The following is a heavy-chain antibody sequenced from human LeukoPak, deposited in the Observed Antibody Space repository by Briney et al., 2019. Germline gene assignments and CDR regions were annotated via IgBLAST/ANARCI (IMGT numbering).Heavy chain of an antibody. CDR2: MSPNSGNT. CDR3: ARGPPNWGYDY. J-gene: IGHJ4*02. Sequence: ASVKVSCKASGYTFTSYDINWVRQATGQGLEWMGWMSPNSGNTGYAQKFQGRVTMTRSTSMSTAYMELSSLRSEDTAVYYCARGPPNWGYDYWGQGTLVTVSS. V-gene: IGHV1-8*01. D-gene: IGHD7-27*01. CDR1: GYTFTSYD.